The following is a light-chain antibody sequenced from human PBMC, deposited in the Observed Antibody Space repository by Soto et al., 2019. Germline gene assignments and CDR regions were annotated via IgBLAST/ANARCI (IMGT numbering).Light chain of an antibody. CDR2: GAF. J-gene: IGKJ1*01. CDR3: QQYSASPRT. CDR1: QSVSGSY. Sequence: EIVLTQSPGTLSLSPGERATVSCRASQSVSGSYLAWYQHKPGQTPRLLIYGAFNRAGGIPDRFSGSGSGTDFTLTISRLEPEDFAVYYCQQYSASPRTLGQGTKVDIK. V-gene: IGKV3-20*01.